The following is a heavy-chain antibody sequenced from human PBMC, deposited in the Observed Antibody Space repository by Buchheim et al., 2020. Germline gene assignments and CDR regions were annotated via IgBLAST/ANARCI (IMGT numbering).Heavy chain of an antibody. D-gene: IGHD3-3*01. V-gene: IGHV5-10-1*03. CDR3: ARHGRVTIFGVVITYGMDV. J-gene: IGHJ6*02. Sequence: EVQLVQSGAEVKKPGESLRISCKGSGYSFTSYWISWVRQMPGKGLEWMGRIDPSDSYTNYSPSFQGHVTLSADKSIRTAYLQWSSLKASDTAMYYCARHGRVTIFGVVITYGMDVWGQGTT. CDR2: IDPSDSYT. CDR1: GYSFTSYW.